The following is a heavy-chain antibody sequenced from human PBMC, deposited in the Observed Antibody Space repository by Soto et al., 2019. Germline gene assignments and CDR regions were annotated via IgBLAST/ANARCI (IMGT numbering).Heavy chain of an antibody. CDR1: GYTFTTYV. CDR2: ISVYNGNT. D-gene: IGHD1-1*01. CDR3: ARADTGTVRY. Sequence: ASVKVSCKASGYTFTTYVITWVRQAPGQGLEWMGWISVYNGNTYYPQKLQGRVTMTTDTSTSTAYMELRSLRSDGTAVYYCARADTGTVRYWGQGTQVTVSS. J-gene: IGHJ4*02. V-gene: IGHV1-18*01.